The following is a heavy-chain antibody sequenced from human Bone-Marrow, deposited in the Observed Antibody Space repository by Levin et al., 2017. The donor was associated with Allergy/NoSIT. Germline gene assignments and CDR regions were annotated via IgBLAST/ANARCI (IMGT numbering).Heavy chain of an antibody. Sequence: GGSLRLSCAASGFTFSSYTMHWVRQPPGKGLEWVALISDDGSNKYYADSVKGRFSISRDNSKNTLYLKMNSLRTEDTAVYYCARVVAAGAIFGDWGQGTLVTVSS. J-gene: IGHJ4*02. V-gene: IGHV3-30-3*01. CDR1: GFTFSSYT. D-gene: IGHD2-15*01. CDR3: ARVVAAGAIFGD. CDR2: ISDDGSNK.